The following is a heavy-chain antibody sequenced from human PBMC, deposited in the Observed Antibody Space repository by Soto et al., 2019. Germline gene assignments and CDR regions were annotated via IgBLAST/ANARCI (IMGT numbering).Heavy chain of an antibody. CDR1: GGSISDDTYY. J-gene: IGHJ5*02. Sequence: SETLSLTCTVSGGSISDDTYYWGWIRQPPGKGLEWIGSIYYSGTSSYNTSLKSRVTMSVDTSKKQLSLRLRSVTAADTAFYYCARLHCDSPNCVPLDPWGQGTLVTVS. D-gene: IGHD2-2*01. CDR2: IYYSGTS. V-gene: IGHV4-39*01. CDR3: ARLHCDSPNCVPLDP.